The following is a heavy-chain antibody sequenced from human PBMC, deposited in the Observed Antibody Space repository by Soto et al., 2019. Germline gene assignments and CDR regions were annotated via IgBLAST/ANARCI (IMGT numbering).Heavy chain of an antibody. V-gene: IGHV1-69*01. D-gene: IGHD3-3*01. J-gene: IGHJ4*02. CDR3: ASGYDFWSGYPRVESPQVDY. CDR1: GGTFSSYA. CDR2: IIPIFGTA. Sequence: QVQLVQSGAEVKKPGSSVKVSCKASGGTFSSYAISWVRQAPGQGLEWMGGIIPIFGTANYAQKFQGRVTITADESTSTAYMELSSLRSEDTAVYYCASGYDFWSGYPRVESPQVDYWGQGTVVTVSS.